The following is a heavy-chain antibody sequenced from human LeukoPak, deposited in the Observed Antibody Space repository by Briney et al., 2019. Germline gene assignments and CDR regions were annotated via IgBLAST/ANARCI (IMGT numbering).Heavy chain of an antibody. CDR3: ASSPRGYCSGGSCYHTPFDY. CDR1: GYSISSGYY. Sequence: SETLSLTCTVSGYSISSGYYWGWIRQPPGKGLEWIGSIYHSGSTYYNPSLKSRVTISVDTSKNQFSLKLSSVTAADTAVYYCASSPRGYCSGGSCYHTPFDYWGQGTLVTVSS. CDR2: IYHSGST. D-gene: IGHD2-15*01. V-gene: IGHV4-38-2*02. J-gene: IGHJ4*02.